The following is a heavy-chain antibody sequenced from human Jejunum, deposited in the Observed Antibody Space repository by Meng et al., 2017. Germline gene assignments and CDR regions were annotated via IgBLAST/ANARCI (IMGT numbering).Heavy chain of an antibody. V-gene: IGHV4-4*02. Sequence: VQLQESGPGLVRPSGTLTLTCPVSGSPISSNDRWTWVRQPPGRGLEWVGEIYHSGDTNYNPSLTSPVTISVDKSKNQFTLRLNSVTAADTAIYYCARDWGCRDGYCFSGLLEFWGQGILVTVSS. CDR2: IYHSGDT. D-gene: IGHD2-15*01. CDR3: ARDWGCRDGYCFSGLLEF. CDR1: GSPISSNDR. J-gene: IGHJ4*02.